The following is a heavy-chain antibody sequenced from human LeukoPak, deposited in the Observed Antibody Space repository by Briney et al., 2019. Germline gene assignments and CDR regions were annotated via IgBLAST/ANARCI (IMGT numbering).Heavy chain of an antibody. CDR2: IKSKTDGGTT. Sequence: PGGSLRLSCAASGFTFSNAWMSWVRQAPGKGLEWVGRIKSKTDGGTTDYAAPVKGRFTISRDDSKNTLYLQMNSLKTEDTAVYYCTTYYDFWSGYYMSPFDYWGQGTLVTVSS. CDR1: GFTFSNAW. V-gene: IGHV3-15*01. CDR3: TTYYDFWSGYYMSPFDY. D-gene: IGHD3-3*01. J-gene: IGHJ4*02.